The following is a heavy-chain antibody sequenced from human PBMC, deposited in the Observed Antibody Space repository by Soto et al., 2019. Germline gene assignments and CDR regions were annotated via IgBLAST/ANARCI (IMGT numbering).Heavy chain of an antibody. CDR3: ARDGGTQVATIEYPFDY. CDR1: GFTFSSYG. D-gene: IGHD5-12*01. J-gene: IGHJ4*02. Sequence: QVQLVESGGGVVQPGRSLRLSCAASGFTFSSYGMHWVRQAPGKGLEWVAVIWYDGSNKYYADSVKGRFTISRDNSKNTLYLQMNSLRAEDTAVYYCARDGGTQVATIEYPFDYWGQGTLVTVSS. V-gene: IGHV3-33*01. CDR2: IWYDGSNK.